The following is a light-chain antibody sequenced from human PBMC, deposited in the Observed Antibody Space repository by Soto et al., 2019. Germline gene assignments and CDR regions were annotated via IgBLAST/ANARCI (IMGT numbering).Light chain of an antibody. J-gene: IGKJ2*01. CDR2: SVS. CDR3: QQANSFPYT. CDR1: QSIGKH. V-gene: IGKV1-39*01. Sequence: DIQMTQSPSSLSASVGDTVTITCRASQSIGKHLNWYQQKPGKAPKFLIYSVSSLQTGVPSRFSGSGSGTTFTLTISSLQPEDFAIYFCQQANSFPYTFGQGTKVEI.